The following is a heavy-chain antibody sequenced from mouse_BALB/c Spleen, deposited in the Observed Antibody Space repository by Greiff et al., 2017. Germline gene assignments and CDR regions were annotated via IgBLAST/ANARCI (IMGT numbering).Heavy chain of an antibody. CDR2: IRSKSNNYAT. CDR1: GFTFNTYA. V-gene: IGHV10-1*02. J-gene: IGHJ2*01. Sequence: EVQGVESGGGLVQPKGSLKLSCAASGFTFNTYAMNWVRQAPGKGLEWVARIRSKSNNYATYYADSVKDRFTISRDDSQSMLYLQMNNLKTEDTAMYYCVRPGELGYFDYWGQGTTLTVSS. D-gene: IGHD4-1*01. CDR3: VRPGELGYFDY.